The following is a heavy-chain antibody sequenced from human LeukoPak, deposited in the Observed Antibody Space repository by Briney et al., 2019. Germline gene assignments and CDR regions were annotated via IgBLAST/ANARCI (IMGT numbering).Heavy chain of an antibody. D-gene: IGHD6-19*01. CDR3: AKDAGGEVAGLFDY. V-gene: IGHV3-30*02. CDR2: IRYDGSNK. Sequence: GGSLRLSCAASGFNYGMHWVRQAPGKGPEWVTFIRYDGSNKYYADSVKGRFTISRDNSKNTLYLQMNSLRAEDTAVYYCAKDAGGEVAGLFDYWGQGTLVTVSS. J-gene: IGHJ4*02. CDR1: GFNYG.